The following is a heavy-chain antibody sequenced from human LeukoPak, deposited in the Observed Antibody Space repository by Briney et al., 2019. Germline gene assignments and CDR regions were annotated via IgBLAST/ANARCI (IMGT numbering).Heavy chain of an antibody. CDR2: ISYDGSNK. V-gene: IGHV3-30-3*01. J-gene: IGHJ6*02. CDR3: TRDLMDYDISTGLHHYYMDV. D-gene: IGHD3-9*01. CDR1: GFTFSSYA. Sequence: GGSLRLSCAASGFTFSSYAMHWVRQAPGKGLEWVAVISYDGSNKYYADSVKGRFTISRDNSKNTLYLQMNSLRAEDTAVYYCTRDLMDYDISTGLHHYYMDVWGQGTTVTVSS.